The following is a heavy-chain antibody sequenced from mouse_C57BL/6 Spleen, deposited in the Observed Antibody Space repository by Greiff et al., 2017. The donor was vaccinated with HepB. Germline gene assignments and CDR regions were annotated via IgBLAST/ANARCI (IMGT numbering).Heavy chain of an antibody. CDR2: IYPGDGDT. Sequence: QVQLQQSGPELVKPGASVKISCKASGYAFSSSWMNWVKQRPGKGLEWIGRIYPGDGDTNYNGKFKGKATLTADKSSSTAYMQLSSLTSEDSAVYFCARSHYGSSYRGNYFDYWGQGTTLTVSS. J-gene: IGHJ2*01. V-gene: IGHV1-82*01. CDR3: ARSHYGSSYRGNYFDY. CDR1: GYAFSSSW. D-gene: IGHD1-1*01.